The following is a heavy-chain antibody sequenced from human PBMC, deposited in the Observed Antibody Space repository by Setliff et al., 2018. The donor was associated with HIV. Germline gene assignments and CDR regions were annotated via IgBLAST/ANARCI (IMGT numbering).Heavy chain of an antibody. J-gene: IGHJ2*01. Sequence: SGTLSLTCTVSSASISSHYSSQYWTWIGQSPGKGLEWIGYIYYSGSTSYNPSLTSRVTISLDTSKYQFSLRLRSVTSADTAVYYCARGGVGVAGSYWYFDLWGRGTLVTVS. V-gene: IGHV4-61*01. CDR3: ARGGVGVAGSYWYFDL. D-gene: IGHD6-19*01. CDR2: IYYSGST. CDR1: SASISSHYSSQY.